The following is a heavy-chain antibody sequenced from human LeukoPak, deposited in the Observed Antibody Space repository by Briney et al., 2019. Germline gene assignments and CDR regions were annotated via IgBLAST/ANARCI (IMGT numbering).Heavy chain of an antibody. CDR3: ARGRGRTVIRGVNYY. Sequence: ASVKVSCKASGYTFISYGISWVRQAPGQGLEWMGWISVYNGNTNYAQKFQGRVSMTTDTSTSTAYMELRSLRSDDTAVYYCARGRGRTVIRGVNYYWGQGTLVTVSS. CDR2: ISVYNGNT. D-gene: IGHD3-10*01. CDR1: GYTFISYG. J-gene: IGHJ4*02. V-gene: IGHV1-18*01.